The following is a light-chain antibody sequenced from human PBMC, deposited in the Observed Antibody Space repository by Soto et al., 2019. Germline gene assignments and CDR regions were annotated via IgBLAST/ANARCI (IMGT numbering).Light chain of an antibody. CDR2: DVS. Sequence: QSALTQPRSVSGSPGQSVTISCTGTSSDVGGYNYVSWYQQHPGKAPKLMIYDVSKRPSGVPDRFSGSKSGNTASLTISGLQSEYEADYYFCSSAGSYPYVFGTGTKVTVL. CDR3: CSSAGSYPYV. J-gene: IGLJ1*01. V-gene: IGLV2-11*01. CDR1: SSDVGGYNY.